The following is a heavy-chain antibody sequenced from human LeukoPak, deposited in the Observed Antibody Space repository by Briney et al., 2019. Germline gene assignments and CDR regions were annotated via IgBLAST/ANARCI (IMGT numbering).Heavy chain of an antibody. V-gene: IGHV3-48*01. Sequence: PGGSLRLSCAASGFTFSSYSMNWVRQAPGKGLEWVSYISSSSSTIYYADSVKGRFTISRDNSKNTLYLQMNSLGAEDTAVYYCAKVGDGYSSSQYYYYYYYMDVWGKGTTVTVSS. CDR3: AKVGDGYSSSQYYYYYYYMDV. CDR2: ISSSSSTI. D-gene: IGHD6-13*01. J-gene: IGHJ6*03. CDR1: GFTFSSYS.